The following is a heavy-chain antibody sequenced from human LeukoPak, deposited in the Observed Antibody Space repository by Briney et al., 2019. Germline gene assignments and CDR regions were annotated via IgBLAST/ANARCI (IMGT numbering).Heavy chain of an antibody. CDR1: EFTFCSYT. J-gene: IGHJ4*02. CDR3: ARGNNYHGSGSSYYFDY. Sequence: PGGSLRLSCAASEFTFCSYTLYWVRQAPGRGLEWISSISETTTYIYYADSLKGRFTISRDNAKNSLYLQMNSLRAEDTAVYYCARGNNYHGSGSSYYFDYWGQGTLVTVSS. CDR2: ISETTTYI. V-gene: IGHV3-21*01. D-gene: IGHD3-10*01.